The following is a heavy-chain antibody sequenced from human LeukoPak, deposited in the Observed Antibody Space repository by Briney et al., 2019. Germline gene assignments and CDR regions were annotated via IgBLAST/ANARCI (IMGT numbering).Heavy chain of an antibody. CDR2: ISGSGDYT. CDR1: GFTFSNYA. CDR3: AKELLGNFDY. D-gene: IGHD7-27*01. J-gene: IGHJ4*02. Sequence: PRGSLRLSCAASGFTFSNYAMSWVRQAPGKGLEWVSAISGSGDYTYYADSVKGRFTISRDNSKNTLYLQMNSLRAEDTALYYCAKELLGNFDYWGQGTLVTVSS. V-gene: IGHV3-23*01.